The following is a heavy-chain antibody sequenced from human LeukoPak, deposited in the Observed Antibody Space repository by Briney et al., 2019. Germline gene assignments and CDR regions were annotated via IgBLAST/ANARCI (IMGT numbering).Heavy chain of an antibody. CDR2: IKQDGSEK. V-gene: IGHV3-7*03. J-gene: IGHJ4*02. CDR1: GFTFSNYW. CDR3: ARDKSAGADTGSSFYY. D-gene: IGHD3-10*01. Sequence: PGGSLRLSCAASGFTFSNYWMTWVRQAPGKGPEWVASIKQDGSEKYYVDSVKGRFTFSRDNAKNSLYLQMDSLRAEDTAVYYCARDKSAGADTGSSFYYWGQGALVTVSS.